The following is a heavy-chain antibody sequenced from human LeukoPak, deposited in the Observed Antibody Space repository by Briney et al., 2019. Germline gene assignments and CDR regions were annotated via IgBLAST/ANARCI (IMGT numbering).Heavy chain of an antibody. CDR1: GFTFSSYW. Sequence: GRSLRLSCAASGFTFSSYWMSWVRQAPGKGLEWVANIKQDGSEKYYVDSVKGRFTISRDNAKNSLYLQMNSLRAEDTAVYYCAKENALYSGGGYFDYWGQGTLVTVSS. V-gene: IGHV3-7*01. CDR3: AKENALYSGGGYFDY. CDR2: IKQDGSEK. J-gene: IGHJ4*02. D-gene: IGHD2-8*01.